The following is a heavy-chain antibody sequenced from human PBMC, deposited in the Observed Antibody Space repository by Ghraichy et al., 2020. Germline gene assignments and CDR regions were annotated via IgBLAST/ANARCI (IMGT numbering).Heavy chain of an antibody. CDR1: GGSISSGGYS. Sequence: SETLSLTCAVSGGSISSGGYSWSWIRQPPGKGLEWIGYIYHSGSTYYNPSLKSRVTISVDRSKNQFSLKLSSVTAADTAVYYCARAPIVGATRGGFDYWGQGTLVTVSS. CDR2: IYHSGST. V-gene: IGHV4-30-2*01. CDR3: ARAPIVGATRGGFDY. D-gene: IGHD1-26*01. J-gene: IGHJ4*02.